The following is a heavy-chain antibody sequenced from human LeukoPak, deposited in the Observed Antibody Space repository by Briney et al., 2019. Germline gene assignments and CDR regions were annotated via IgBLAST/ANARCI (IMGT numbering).Heavy chain of an antibody. D-gene: IGHD1-1*01. V-gene: IGHV3-33*06. CDR2: IWYDGSNK. CDR1: GFTFSSYG. CDR3: AKRVRTLERY. Sequence: GRSLRLSCAASGFTFSSYGMHWVRQAPGKGLEWVAVIWYDGSNKYYADSVKGRFTISRDNSKNTLYLQMNSLRAEDTAVYYCAKRVRTLERYWGQGTLVTVSS. J-gene: IGHJ4*02.